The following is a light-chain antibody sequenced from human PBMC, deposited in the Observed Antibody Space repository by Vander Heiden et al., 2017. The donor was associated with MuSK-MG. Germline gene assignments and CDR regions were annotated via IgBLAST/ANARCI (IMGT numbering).Light chain of an antibody. V-gene: IGKV1-27*01. CDR1: QGISNY. J-gene: IGKJ1*01. CDR3: QKYDNAPWT. Sequence: IQMTHSPSSLSASVGDRVTIPCRASQGISNYLAWYQLKPGKVPKLLIFAASTWQSGVPARFSGSRSETDFTLTISSLQPEDVATYFCQKYDNAPWTFGEGTKVEIK. CDR2: AAS.